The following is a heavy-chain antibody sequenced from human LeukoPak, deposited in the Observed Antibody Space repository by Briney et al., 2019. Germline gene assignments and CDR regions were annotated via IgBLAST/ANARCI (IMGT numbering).Heavy chain of an antibody. CDR1: GFTFSSYW. V-gene: IGHV3-7*04. CDR2: IKQDGSGK. CDR3: ATDAYCTNGVCSSDAFDI. Sequence: GSLRLSCAASGFTFSSYWKSWVRQAPGKGLELVANIKQDGSGKYYGDSVKGRFTISRDNAKNSLYLQMNSLRAEDTAVYYCATDAYCTNGVCSSDAFDIWGQGTMVTVSS. J-gene: IGHJ3*02. D-gene: IGHD2-8*01.